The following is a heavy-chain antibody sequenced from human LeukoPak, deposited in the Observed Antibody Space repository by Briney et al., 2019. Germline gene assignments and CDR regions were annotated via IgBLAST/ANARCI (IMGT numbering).Heavy chain of an antibody. CDR1: GGSFSGYY. J-gene: IGHJ4*02. Sequence: SETLSLTCAVYGGSFSGYYWSWIRQPPGKGLEWIGEINHSGSTNYNPSLKSRVTISVDTSKNQFSLKLSSVTAADTAVYYCARGHHSGSYYSGRGSLSYWGQGTLVTVSS. D-gene: IGHD1-26*01. CDR3: ARGHHSGSYYSGRGSLSY. V-gene: IGHV4-34*01. CDR2: INHSGST.